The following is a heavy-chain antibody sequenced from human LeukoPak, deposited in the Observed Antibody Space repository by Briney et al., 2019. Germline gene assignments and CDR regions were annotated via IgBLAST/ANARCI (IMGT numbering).Heavy chain of an antibody. Sequence: GGSLRLSCAASGFTFSSYGMHWVRQAPGKGLEWVAFIRYDGSNKYYADSVKGRFTISRDNSKNTLYLRMNSLRAEDTAVYYCAKDREYCSGGSCYPSNWFDPWGQGTLVTVSS. J-gene: IGHJ5*02. CDR3: AKDREYCSGGSCYPSNWFDP. CDR1: GFTFSSYG. D-gene: IGHD2-15*01. CDR2: IRYDGSNK. V-gene: IGHV3-30*02.